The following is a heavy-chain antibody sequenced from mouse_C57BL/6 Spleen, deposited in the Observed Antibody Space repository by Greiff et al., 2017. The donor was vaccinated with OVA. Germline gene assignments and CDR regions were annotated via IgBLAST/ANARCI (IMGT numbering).Heavy chain of an antibody. V-gene: IGHV1-64*01. J-gene: IGHJ3*01. Sequence: QVQLQQPGAELVKPGASVKLSCKASGYTFTSYWMHWVKQRPGQGLEWIGMIHPNSGSTNYNEKFKSKATLTVDKSSSTAYMQLSSLASEDSAVYYSARFDYDGGAYWGQGTLVTVSA. D-gene: IGHD2-4*01. CDR1: GYTFTSYW. CDR2: IHPNSGST. CDR3: ARFDYDGGAY.